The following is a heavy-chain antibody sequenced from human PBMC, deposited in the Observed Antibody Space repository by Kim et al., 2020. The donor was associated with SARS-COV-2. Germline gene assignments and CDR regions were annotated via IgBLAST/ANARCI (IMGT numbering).Heavy chain of an antibody. D-gene: IGHD1-20*01. CDR1: GFTFGDYA. Sequence: GGSLRLSCAASGFTFGDYAMHWVRQAPGKGLEWVSGISWNSGSIGYADSVKGRFTISRDNAKNSLYLQMNSLRAEDTALYYCAKDGSFNWNDEGGIDPWGQGTLVTVSS. V-gene: IGHV3-9*01. J-gene: IGHJ5*02. CDR3: AKDGSFNWNDEGGIDP. CDR2: ISWNSGSI.